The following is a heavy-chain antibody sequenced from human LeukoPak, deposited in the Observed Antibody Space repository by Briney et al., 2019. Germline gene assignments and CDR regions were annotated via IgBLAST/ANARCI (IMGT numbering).Heavy chain of an antibody. Sequence: GGSPRLSCAASGFTFSSYAMSWVRQAPGKGLEWVSAISGSGGSTYYADSVKGRFTISRDNSKNTLYLQMNSLRAEDTAVYYCAKVSRSYYYYGMDVWGQGTTVTVSS. CDR3: AKVSRSYYYYGMDV. J-gene: IGHJ6*02. V-gene: IGHV3-23*01. CDR1: GFTFSSYA. CDR2: ISGSGGST.